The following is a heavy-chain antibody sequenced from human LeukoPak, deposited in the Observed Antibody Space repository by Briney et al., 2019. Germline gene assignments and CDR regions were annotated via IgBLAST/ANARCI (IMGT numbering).Heavy chain of an antibody. J-gene: IGHJ4*02. D-gene: IGHD3-3*01. CDR3: ARDGVVSGFDY. V-gene: IGHV3-74*01. CDR1: GLTLSSLW. Sequence: PGGSLRLSCAVSGLTLSSLWIHWVRQAPGKGLVWVSRINSDGSNTSYADSVKCRFTISRDNAKNTLYLQMNSLRAEDTAVYYCARDGVVSGFDYWGQGTLVTVSS. CDR2: INSDGSNT.